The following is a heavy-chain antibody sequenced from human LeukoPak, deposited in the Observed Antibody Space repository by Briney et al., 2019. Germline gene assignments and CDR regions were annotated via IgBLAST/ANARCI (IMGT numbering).Heavy chain of an antibody. CDR3: TRGPRGSSWYPDY. CDR1: GFTFGDYA. V-gene: IGHV3-49*04. J-gene: IGHJ4*02. CDR2: IRSKTYGGTA. D-gene: IGHD6-13*01. Sequence: GGSLRLSCTVSGFTFGDYAMSWVRQAPGKGLEWVGFIRSKTYGGTAEYAASVKGRFTISRDDSKSIAYLQMNSLKTEDTAVYYCTRGPRGSSWYPDYWGQGTLVTVSS.